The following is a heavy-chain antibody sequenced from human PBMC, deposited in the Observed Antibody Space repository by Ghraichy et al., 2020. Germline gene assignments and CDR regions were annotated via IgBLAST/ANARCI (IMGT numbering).Heavy chain of an antibody. CDR2: INHSGST. CDR1: GGSFSGYY. J-gene: IGHJ4*02. Sequence: SETLSLTRAVYGGSFSGYYWSWIRQPPGKGLEWIGEINHSGSTNYNPSLKSRVTISVDTSKNQFSLKLSSVTAADTAVYYCARRGGRYDSSGYQWGQGTLVTVSS. V-gene: IGHV4-34*01. CDR3: ARRGGRYDSSGYQ. D-gene: IGHD3-22*01.